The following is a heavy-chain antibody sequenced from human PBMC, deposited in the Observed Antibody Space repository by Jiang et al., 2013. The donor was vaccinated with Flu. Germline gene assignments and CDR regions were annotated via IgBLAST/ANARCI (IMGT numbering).Heavy chain of an antibody. CDR1: GGSFSGYV. CDR3: AGVDIVAKRRAFDI. CDR2: SIIVEAP. J-gene: IGHJ3*02. V-gene: IGHV4-34*01. Sequence: TLSLTCAVYGGSFSGYVLELDPPAPGRGWSGLGKSIIVEAPTTTRPSKSRVTISVDTSKNQFSLKLSSVTAADTAVYYCAGVDIVAKRRAFDIWGQGTMVTVSS. D-gene: IGHD5-12*01.